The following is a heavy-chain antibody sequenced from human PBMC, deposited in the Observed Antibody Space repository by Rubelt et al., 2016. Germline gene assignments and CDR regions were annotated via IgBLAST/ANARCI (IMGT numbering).Heavy chain of an antibody. V-gene: IGHV3-11*01. J-gene: IGHJ4*02. Sequence: GLEWVSCISGSGTPMYYADSVKGRFTISRDNAKNSLYLQMNSLRVEDTAIYYCARRCDYFDYWGQGALVPDSS. CDR2: ISGSGTPM. CDR3: ARRCDYFDY.